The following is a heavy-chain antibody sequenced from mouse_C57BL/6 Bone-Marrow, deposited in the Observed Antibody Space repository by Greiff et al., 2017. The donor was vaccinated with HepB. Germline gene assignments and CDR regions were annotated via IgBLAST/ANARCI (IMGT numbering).Heavy chain of an antibody. CDR3: ARNYPSSVVAYYAMDY. D-gene: IGHD1-1*01. CDR1: GFSLTSYA. V-gene: IGHV2-9-1*01. CDR2: IWTGGGT. J-gene: IGHJ4*01. Sequence: VQLQESGPGLVAPSQSLSITCTVSGFSLTSYAISWVRQPPGKGLEWLGVIWTGGGTNYNSALKSRLSISKDNSKSQIFLKMNILQTDDTARYYCARNYPSSVVAYYAMDYWGQGTSVTVSS.